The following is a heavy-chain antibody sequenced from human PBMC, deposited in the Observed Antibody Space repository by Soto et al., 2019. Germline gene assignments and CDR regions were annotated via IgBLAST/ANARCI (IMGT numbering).Heavy chain of an antibody. V-gene: IGHV3-30-3*01. D-gene: IGHD7-27*01. Sequence: QVQLVESGGGVVQPGRSLRLSCAASGFTFSSYAMHWVRQAPGKGLEGVAVISYDGSNKYYADSVKGRFTISRDNSKNTLYLQMNSLRAEDTAVYYCARELLGGFDYWGQGTLVTVSS. CDR2: ISYDGSNK. J-gene: IGHJ4*02. CDR1: GFTFSSYA. CDR3: ARELLGGFDY.